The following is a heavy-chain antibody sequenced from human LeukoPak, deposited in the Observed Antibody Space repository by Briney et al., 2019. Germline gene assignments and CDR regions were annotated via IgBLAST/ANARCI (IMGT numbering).Heavy chain of an antibody. D-gene: IGHD6-13*01. Sequence: GGSLRLSCAASGFTFSSYAMHWVRQAPGKGLEWVAVISYDGSNKYYADSVKGRFTISRDNPKNTLYLQMNSLRAEDTAVYYCARLYSSSWYSVDYWGQGTLVTVSS. CDR2: ISYDGSNK. V-gene: IGHV3-30-3*01. J-gene: IGHJ4*02. CDR1: GFTFSSYA. CDR3: ARLYSSSWYSVDY.